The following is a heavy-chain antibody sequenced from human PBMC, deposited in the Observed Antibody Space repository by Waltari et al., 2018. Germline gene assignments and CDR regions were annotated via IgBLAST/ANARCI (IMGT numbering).Heavy chain of an antibody. CDR1: GFTFSSYG. J-gene: IGHJ5*02. V-gene: IGHV3-30*02. Sequence: QVQLVESGGGVVQPGGSLRLSCAASGFTFSSYGMHWVRQAPGKGLEWVAFIRYDGSNKYYADSVKGRFNISRENSKDTLYLQMNSLGAEDTAVYYCAKGTGIAAAGSPPPAWGQGTLVTVSS. D-gene: IGHD6-13*01. CDR3: AKGTGIAAAGSPPPA. CDR2: IRYDGSNK.